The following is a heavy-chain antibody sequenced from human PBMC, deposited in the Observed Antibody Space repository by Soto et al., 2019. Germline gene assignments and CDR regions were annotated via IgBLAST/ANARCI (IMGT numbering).Heavy chain of an antibody. D-gene: IGHD2-2*01. V-gene: IGHV3-30*04. Sequence: QVHLVESGGGVVQPGRSLRLSCAASGFIFSDHPMHWVRQAPGKGLEWVAFISDDGTNNDYADSVKGRFIISRDNPRNTMSLQMNSLRPEDTAMYYCTRERRYCTSRSCDTTIWFDPWGQGTLVTVSS. CDR2: ISDDGTNN. CDR1: GFIFSDHP. J-gene: IGHJ5*02. CDR3: TRERRYCTSRSCDTTIWFDP.